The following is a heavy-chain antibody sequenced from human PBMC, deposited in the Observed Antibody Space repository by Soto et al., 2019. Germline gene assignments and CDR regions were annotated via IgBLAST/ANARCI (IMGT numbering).Heavy chain of an antibody. D-gene: IGHD3-3*01. J-gene: IGHJ4*02. V-gene: IGHV1-18*01. CDR2: ISAYNGNT. CDR1: GYTFTSYG. CDR3: ARTDYDFWSGYYTHFDY. Sequence: QVQLVQSGAEVKKPGASVKVSCKASGYTFTSYGISWVRQAPGQGLEWMGWISAYNGNTNYAQKLQGRVTMTTDTSTSTAYMELRSLRSDDTAVYSCARTDYDFWSGYYTHFDYWGQGTLVTVSS.